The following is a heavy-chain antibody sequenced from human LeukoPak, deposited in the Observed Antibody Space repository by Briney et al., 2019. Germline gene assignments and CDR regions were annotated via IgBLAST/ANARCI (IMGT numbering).Heavy chain of an antibody. V-gene: IGHV4-38-2*02. CDR1: GYSISSGYY. D-gene: IGHD6-13*01. Sequence: PSENLSLTCTVSGYSISSGYYWGWIRQPPGKGLEWIGSIYHSGSTYYNPSLKSRVTISVDTSKNQFSLKLSSVTAADTAVYYCARDDSSSWYGGSGYFQHWGQGTLVTVSS. CDR2: IYHSGST. CDR3: ARDDSSSWYGGSGYFQH. J-gene: IGHJ1*01.